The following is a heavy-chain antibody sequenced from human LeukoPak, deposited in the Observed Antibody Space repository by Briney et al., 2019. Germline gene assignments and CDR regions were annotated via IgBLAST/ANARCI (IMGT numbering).Heavy chain of an antibody. Sequence: GGSLRLSCTSSGFTFSDYYMSWIRQAPGKGLEWLSYVSQSGTTIYYADSVKGRFAFSRDNGKNSLYLQMNSLRAEDTGMYYCARDQATGHYFDYWGQGTLVTVSS. J-gene: IGHJ4*02. CDR3: ARDQATGHYFDY. CDR2: VSQSGTTI. V-gene: IGHV3-11*01. CDR1: GFTFSDYY.